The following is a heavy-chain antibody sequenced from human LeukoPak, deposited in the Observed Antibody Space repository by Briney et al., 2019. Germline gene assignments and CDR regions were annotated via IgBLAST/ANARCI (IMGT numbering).Heavy chain of an antibody. Sequence: GSSVKVSCKASGTSFKSYGFHWVRQAPGQGLEWIGRTVPIYDAPIYAQKFHGRVTITADTSTTTVYMELSSLRSEDTAIFYCATSTDYYDAGGFYYWGQGTLVSVSA. CDR3: ATSTDYYDAGGFYY. CDR1: GTSFKSYG. J-gene: IGHJ4*02. D-gene: IGHD3-9*01. CDR2: TVPIYDAP. V-gene: IGHV1-69*06.